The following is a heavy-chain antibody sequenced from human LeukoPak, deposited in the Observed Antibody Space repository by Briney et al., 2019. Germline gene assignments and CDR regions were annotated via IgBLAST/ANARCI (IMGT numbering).Heavy chain of an antibody. Sequence: ASVKVSCKASGGTFSSYAISWVRQPPGQGLELMGGIIPIFATANYAQKFQGRVTITTDESTSTAYMELSSLRSEDTAVYYCARDAGLGYCSSTSCSPLGYWGRGTLVTVSS. CDR2: IIPIFATA. D-gene: IGHD2-2*01. V-gene: IGHV1-69*05. J-gene: IGHJ4*02. CDR3: ARDAGLGYCSSTSCSPLGY. CDR1: GGTFSSYA.